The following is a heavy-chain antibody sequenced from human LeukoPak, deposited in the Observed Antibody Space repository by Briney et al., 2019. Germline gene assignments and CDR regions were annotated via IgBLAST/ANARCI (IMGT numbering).Heavy chain of an antibody. V-gene: IGHV5-51*01. CDR3: ATTKYYYGSGSYYGFGMDV. J-gene: IGHJ6*02. CDR1: GYSFTNYW. Sequence: GESLEISWKGSGYSFTNYWIGWVRQIPGKGVEWIGIIYPGESDTRYSPSLQGQVTISADKSISTAYLQRSSLKASDTDMYYCATTKYYYGSGSYYGFGMDVWGQGTTVTVSS. D-gene: IGHD3-10*01. CDR2: IYPGESDT.